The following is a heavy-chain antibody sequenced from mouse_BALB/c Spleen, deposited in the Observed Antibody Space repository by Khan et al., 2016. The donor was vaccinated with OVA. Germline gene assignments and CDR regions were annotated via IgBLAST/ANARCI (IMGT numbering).Heavy chain of an antibody. CDR2: VNSSTGEA. Sequence: QIQLVQSGPELKKPGETVKLSCKASGYAFTNYGMNGVKQAPGKGLKWMGWVNSSTGEATSADAFQGRFALSLEASSSNHYLHITNIKNEDTATYFCVRGARRAVDYWGQGTSVTVSS. CDR1: GYAFTNYG. CDR3: VRGARRAVDY. D-gene: IGHD3-1*01. J-gene: IGHJ4*01. V-gene: IGHV9-3-1*01.